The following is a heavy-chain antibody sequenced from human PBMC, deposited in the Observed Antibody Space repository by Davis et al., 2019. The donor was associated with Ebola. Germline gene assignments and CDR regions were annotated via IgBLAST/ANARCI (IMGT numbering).Heavy chain of an antibody. CDR1: GFTFSSYA. D-gene: IGHD2-15*01. CDR2: ISYDGSNK. Sequence: GESLKISCAASGFTFSSYAMHWVRQAPGKGLEWVAVISYDGSNKYYADSVKGRFTISRDNSKNTLYLQMNSLRAEDTAVYYCARSKGYCSGGSCYSTGYFDLWGRGTLVTVSS. CDR3: ARSKGYCSGGSCYSTGYFDL. V-gene: IGHV3-30*04. J-gene: IGHJ2*01.